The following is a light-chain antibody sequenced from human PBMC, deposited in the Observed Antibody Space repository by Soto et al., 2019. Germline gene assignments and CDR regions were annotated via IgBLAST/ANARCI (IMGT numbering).Light chain of an antibody. J-gene: IGLJ3*02. CDR2: EVS. CDR1: SSHVGGHNY. Sequence: QSALTQSPSASGSPGQSVTISCTGTSSHVGGHNYVSWHQHHPGKAPKLIIYEVSKRPSGVPDRFSGSKSGNTASLTVSGLQAEDEAVYYCSSTAGNNNLVFGGGTKLTVL. V-gene: IGLV2-8*01. CDR3: SSTAGNNNLV.